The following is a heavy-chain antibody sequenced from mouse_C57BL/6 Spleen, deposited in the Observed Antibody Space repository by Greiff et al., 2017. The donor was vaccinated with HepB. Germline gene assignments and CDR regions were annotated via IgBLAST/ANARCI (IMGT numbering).Heavy chain of an antibody. CDR1: GYTFTDYY. Sequence: VQLQQSGPELVKPGASVKISCKASGYTFTDYYMHWVKQSHGKSLEWIGDINPNNGGTSYNQKFKGKATLTVDKSSSTAYMELRSLTSEDSAVDYCARGALDYGSSAFAYWGQGTLVTVSA. CDR3: ARGALDYGSSAFAY. J-gene: IGHJ3*01. V-gene: IGHV1-26*01. D-gene: IGHD1-1*01. CDR2: INPNNGGT.